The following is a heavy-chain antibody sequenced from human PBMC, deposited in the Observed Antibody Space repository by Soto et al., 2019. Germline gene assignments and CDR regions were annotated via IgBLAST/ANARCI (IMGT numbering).Heavy chain of an antibody. J-gene: IGHJ4*02. D-gene: IGHD6-19*01. CDR2: IGGRTSTT. V-gene: IGHV3-48*02. CDR1: GFSFSTSP. CDR3: ARDPFNGWYVKLFDE. Sequence: EVQLVESGGGLVQPGGSLRLSCAASGFSFSTSPMHWVRQAPGKGLEWVSYIGGRTSTTYYSDSVKGRITISRDNSRNTLYLQMNSLRDDDTALYYCARDPFNGWYVKLFDEWGQGTLVTVSS.